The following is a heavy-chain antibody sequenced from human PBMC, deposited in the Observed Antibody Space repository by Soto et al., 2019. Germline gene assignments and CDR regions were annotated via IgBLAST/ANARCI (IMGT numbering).Heavy chain of an antibody. D-gene: IGHD1-26*01. CDR3: ARSGSSILGYYYGMDV. CDR2: IYYSGST. CDR1: GGSISSSSYY. V-gene: IGHV4-39*01. J-gene: IGHJ6*02. Sequence: SETLSLTCTVSGGSISSSSYYWGWIRQPPGKGLEWIGSIYYSGSTYYNPSLKSRVTISVDTSKNQFSLKLSSVTAADTAVYYCARSGSSILGYYYGMDVWGQGTTVTVSS.